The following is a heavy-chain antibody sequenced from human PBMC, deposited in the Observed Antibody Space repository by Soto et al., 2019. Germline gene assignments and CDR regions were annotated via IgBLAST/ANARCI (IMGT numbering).Heavy chain of an antibody. Sequence: SETLSLTCTVSGDSINNTPYYWGWIRQPPGKGLEWIASGYWSGSTYYNPSLRGRVTISVDTAKNQFSLVLTSVTAADTAVYYCARRGVHIVTSFDPWGQGTLVTVSS. CDR3: ARRGVHIVTSFDP. J-gene: IGHJ5*02. V-gene: IGHV4-39*01. D-gene: IGHD3-10*01. CDR1: GDSINNTPYY. CDR2: GYWSGST.